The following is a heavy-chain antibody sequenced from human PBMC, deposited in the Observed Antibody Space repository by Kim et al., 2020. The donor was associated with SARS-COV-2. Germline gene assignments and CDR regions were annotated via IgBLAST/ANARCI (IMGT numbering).Heavy chain of an antibody. CDR2: IYYSGGA. J-gene: IGHJ2*01. Sequence: SETLSLTCTVAGGSVNNNNYYWGWIRQPPGNGLEWIGSIYYSGGAHYSPSLKSRCTISVDRSMNQLSLMLTSVTTADTAVFYCSRQPITRDGDSWYLDLWGGGTLVSVS. V-gene: IGHV4-39*01. D-gene: IGHD4-17*01. CDR3: SRQPITRDGDSWYLDL. CDR1: GGSVNNNNYY.